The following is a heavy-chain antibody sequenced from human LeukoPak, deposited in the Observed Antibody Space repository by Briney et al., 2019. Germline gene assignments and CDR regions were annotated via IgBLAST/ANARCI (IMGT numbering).Heavy chain of an antibody. V-gene: IGHV3-23*01. CDR3: TTGAFGSGYEGPHDYYYYGMDV. D-gene: IGHD5-12*01. J-gene: IGHJ6*02. CDR2: ISGSGGST. CDR1: GFTFSSYA. Sequence: PGGSLRLSCAASGFTFSSYAMSWVRQAPGKGLEWVSAISGSGGSTYYADSVKGRFTISRDNSKNTLYLQMNSLKAEDTAVYYCTTGAFGSGYEGPHDYYYYGMDVWGQGKTGNVSS.